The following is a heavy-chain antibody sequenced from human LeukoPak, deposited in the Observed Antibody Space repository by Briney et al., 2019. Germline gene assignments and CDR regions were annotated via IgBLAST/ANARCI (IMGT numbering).Heavy chain of an antibody. CDR1: GFTFSTYA. Sequence: GGSLRPSCAASGFTFSTYAMSWVRQAPGKGLEWVSTIRHTGGNTYYADSVKGRFTISRDNSKNTLYLQMNSLRAEDTAVYFCAKLYGSDWDHVFHFWGQGTTVTVSS. V-gene: IGHV3-23*01. CDR3: AKLYGSDWDHVFHF. D-gene: IGHD6-19*01. CDR2: IRHTGGNT. J-gene: IGHJ3*01.